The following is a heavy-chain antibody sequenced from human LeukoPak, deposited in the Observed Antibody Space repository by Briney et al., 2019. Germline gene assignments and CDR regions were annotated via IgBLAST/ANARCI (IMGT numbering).Heavy chain of an antibody. CDR3: ARRSGGTSDY. V-gene: IGHV5-51*01. CDR2: IYPGDSDT. D-gene: IGHD3-3*01. CDR1: GYSFTTYW. J-gene: IGHJ4*02. Sequence: RGESLKISCKGSGYSFTTYWIGWVRQMPRKGLEWMGTIYPGDSDTKYSPSFQGQVTISGDKSISTAYLQWSSLKASDTAVYYCARRSGGTSDYWGQGTLVTVSS.